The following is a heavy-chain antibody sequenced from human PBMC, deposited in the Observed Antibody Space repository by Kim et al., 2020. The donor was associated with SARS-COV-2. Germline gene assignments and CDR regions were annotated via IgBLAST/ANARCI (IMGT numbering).Heavy chain of an antibody. CDR2: IWYDGSNK. CDR1: GFTFSSYG. Sequence: GGSLRLSCAASGFTFSSYGMHWVRQAPGKGLEWVAVIWYDGSNKYYADSVKGRFTISRDNSKNTLYLQMNSLRAEDTAVYYCARDSLVLWFGELSSYVGMDVWGQGTTVTVSS. CDR3: ARDSLVLWFGELSSYVGMDV. D-gene: IGHD3-10*01. V-gene: IGHV3-33*01. J-gene: IGHJ6*02.